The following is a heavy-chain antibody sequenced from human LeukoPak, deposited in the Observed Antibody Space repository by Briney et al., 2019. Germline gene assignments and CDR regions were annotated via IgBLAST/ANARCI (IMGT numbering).Heavy chain of an antibody. V-gene: IGHV3-74*01. CDR1: GFTFKLYW. Sequence: GGSLRLSCAASGFTFKLYWMHWVRQVPGRGPVWVSRINHDGSDTIYADSVRGRFTISRDDAKSTLYLQMNNLRAEDTAVYYCVRGGPSTWSWGQGTLVTVSS. CDR2: INHDGSDT. J-gene: IGHJ5*02. D-gene: IGHD2-15*01. CDR3: VRGGPSTWS.